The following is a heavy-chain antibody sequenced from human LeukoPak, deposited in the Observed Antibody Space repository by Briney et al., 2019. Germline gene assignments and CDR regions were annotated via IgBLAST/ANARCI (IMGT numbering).Heavy chain of an antibody. J-gene: IGHJ4*02. D-gene: IGHD6-19*01. V-gene: IGHV3-30*18. CDR3: AKEISGWYFDH. CDR1: GFTFSSYG. Sequence: GGSLRLSCAASGFTFSSYGMHWVRQAPGKGLEWVAVISYDGSNKYYADSVKGRFTISRDNSKNTLYLQMNSLRAEDTAVYYCAKEISGWYFDHWGQGTLVTVSS. CDR2: ISYDGSNK.